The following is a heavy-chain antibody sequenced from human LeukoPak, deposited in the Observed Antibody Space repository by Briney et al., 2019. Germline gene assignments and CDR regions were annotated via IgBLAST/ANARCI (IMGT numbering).Heavy chain of an antibody. CDR3: AKGLTYYYYYMDV. D-gene: IGHD6-19*01. Sequence: GGSLRLSCTASGFTFDYYTMHWVRQAPGKGLEWVSLISWDGDNTYYADSVKGRFTISRDNSKNSLYLQMNSLRPEDTALYYCAKGLTYYYYYMDVWGKGTTVTVSS. V-gene: IGHV3-43*01. CDR2: ISWDGDNT. CDR1: GFTFDYYT. J-gene: IGHJ6*03.